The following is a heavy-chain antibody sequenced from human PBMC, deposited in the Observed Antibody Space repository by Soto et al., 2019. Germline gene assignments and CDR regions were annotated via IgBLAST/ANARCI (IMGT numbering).Heavy chain of an antibody. CDR3: ARDESFASGWYTIDY. J-gene: IGHJ4*02. CDR1: GFTFSTYP. Sequence: PGGSLRLSCAASGFTFSTYPMHWVRQAPGRGLEYVSAISKNGDNTYYADSVKGRFFISRDNSKSTLYLQMGSLGPDDMAIYYCARDESFASGWYTIDYWGQGTLVTISS. D-gene: IGHD6-19*01. V-gene: IGHV3-64*02. CDR2: ISKNGDNT.